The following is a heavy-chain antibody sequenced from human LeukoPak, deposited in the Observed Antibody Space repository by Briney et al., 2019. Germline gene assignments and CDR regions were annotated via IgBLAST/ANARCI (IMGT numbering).Heavy chain of an antibody. CDR2: INWDGSST. CDR1: GFTFDDSG. D-gene: IGHD3-10*01. V-gene: IGHV3-20*04. Sequence: TGGSLRLSCAASGFTFDDSGMSWVRQAPGKGLEWVSGINWDGSSTGYADSVKGRFIISRDNAKNSLYLQMNSLKAEDTALYFCAKGKPRGDYYGSGIYFYFDYWGQGALVTVSS. CDR3: AKGKPRGDYYGSGIYFYFDY. J-gene: IGHJ4*02.